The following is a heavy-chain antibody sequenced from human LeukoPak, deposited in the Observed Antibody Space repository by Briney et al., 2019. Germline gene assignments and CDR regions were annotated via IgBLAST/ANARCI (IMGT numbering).Heavy chain of an antibody. CDR2: IHYSGST. V-gene: IGHV4-59*08. CDR1: GGTISSYY. Sequence: PSETLCLTCTVSGGTISSYYWNWIRQPPGKGLEWVGYIHYSGSTKYNPSLKSRVTISVDTSKNQLSLKLSSVTAADTAVYYCARWYSSGWAFDYWGQGTLVTVSS. D-gene: IGHD6-19*01. J-gene: IGHJ4*02. CDR3: ARWYSSGWAFDY.